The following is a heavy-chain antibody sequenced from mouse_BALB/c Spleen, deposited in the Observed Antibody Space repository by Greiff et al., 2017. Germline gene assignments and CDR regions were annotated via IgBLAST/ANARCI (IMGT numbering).Heavy chain of an antibody. CDR2: IWAGGST. D-gene: IGHD2-3*01. Sequence: VKLMESGPGLVAPSQSLSITCTVSGFSLTSYGVHWVRQPPGKGLEWLGVIWAGGSTNYNSALMSRLSISKDNSKSQVFLKMNSLQTDDTAMYYCARGLGDGYPWFAYWGQGTLVTVSA. CDR3: ARGLGDGYPWFAY. V-gene: IGHV2-9*02. J-gene: IGHJ3*01. CDR1: GFSLTSYG.